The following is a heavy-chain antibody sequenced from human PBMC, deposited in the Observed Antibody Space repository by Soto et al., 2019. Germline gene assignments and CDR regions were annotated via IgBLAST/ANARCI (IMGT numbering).Heavy chain of an antibody. D-gene: IGHD3-22*01. J-gene: IGHJ4*02. CDR2: ISGNGGDI. CDR1: GFTFRNYA. CDR3: ARDLGYYASDGYFDY. Sequence: GGSLRLSCAASGFTFRNYAMSWVRQAPGKGLEWVSRISGNGGDINYADSVKGRFTISRDNAKNSLYLQMNSLRAEDTAVYCCARDLGYYASDGYFDYWGQGTLVTVSS. V-gene: IGHV3-21*04.